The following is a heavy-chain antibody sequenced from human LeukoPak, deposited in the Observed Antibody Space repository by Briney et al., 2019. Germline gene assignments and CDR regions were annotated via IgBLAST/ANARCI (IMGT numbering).Heavy chain of an antibody. CDR3: ATEKHVDIVATGEAFDI. D-gene: IGHD5-12*01. J-gene: IGHJ3*02. CDR2: FDPEDGET. Sequence: GASVKVSRKVSGYTLTDLSMHWVRQAPGKGLEWMGGFDPEDGETIYAQKFQGRVTMTEDTSTDTAYMELSSLRSEDTAVYYCATEKHVDIVATGEAFDIWGQGTMVTVSS. V-gene: IGHV1-24*01. CDR1: GYTLTDLS.